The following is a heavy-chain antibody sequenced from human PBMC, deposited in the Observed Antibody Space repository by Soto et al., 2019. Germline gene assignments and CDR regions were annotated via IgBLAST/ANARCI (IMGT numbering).Heavy chain of an antibody. CDR3: ARILLLGYCSGGSCPGAFDI. D-gene: IGHD2-15*01. V-gene: IGHV4-31*01. Sequence: TLSLTCTFSVGSIISGGYYWSWMRQEPGKGLEWIGYIYYSGSTYYNPSLKSLVTISVDTSKNQFSLKLSSVTAADTAVYYCARILLLGYCSGGSCPGAFDIWGQGTMVTVSS. CDR1: VGSIISGGYY. CDR2: IYYSGST. J-gene: IGHJ3*02.